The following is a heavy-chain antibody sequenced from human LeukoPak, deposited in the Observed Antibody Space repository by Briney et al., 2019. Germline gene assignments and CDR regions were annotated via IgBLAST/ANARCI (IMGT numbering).Heavy chain of an antibody. CDR2: IKQDGSEK. CDR1: GFTFSSYW. D-gene: IGHD3-10*01. Sequence: GGSLRLSCAASGFTFSSYWMSWVRQAPGKGLEWVANIKQDGSEKYYVDSVKGRFTISRDNAKNSLYLQMNSLRAEDTAVYYCRFGELLFYYGMDVWGQGTTVTVSS. J-gene: IGHJ6*02. CDR3: RFGELLFYYGMDV. V-gene: IGHV3-7*01.